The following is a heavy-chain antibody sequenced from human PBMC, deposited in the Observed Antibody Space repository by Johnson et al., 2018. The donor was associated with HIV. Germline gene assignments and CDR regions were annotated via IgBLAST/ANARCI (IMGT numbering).Heavy chain of an antibody. D-gene: IGHD3-10*01. V-gene: IGHV3-NL1*01. Sequence: VQLVESGGGVVQPGRSLRLSCAASGFTFSSYGMHWVRQAPGKGLEWVAVIYSGGSTYYSDSVKGRFTISRDNSKNTLYLQMNSLRDEDTAVYYCARDPLSCLLLWFRELLYRYDAFDIWGQGTMVTVSS. CDR3: ARDPLSCLLLWFRELLYRYDAFDI. CDR1: GFTFSSYG. J-gene: IGHJ3*02. CDR2: IYSGGST.